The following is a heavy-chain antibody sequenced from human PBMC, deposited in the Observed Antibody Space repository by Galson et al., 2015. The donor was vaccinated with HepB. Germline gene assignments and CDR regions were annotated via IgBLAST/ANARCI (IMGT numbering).Heavy chain of an antibody. CDR2: INPNGGGT. J-gene: IGHJ4*02. D-gene: IGHD3-3*01. Sequence: SVKVSCKASGYTFIGYNLHWVRQAPGQGLEWMGRINPNGGGTVYAQKFLGRVTMTTHTPMRTAYLEVNWLRYDDTAIYYCARDETPTNFGVVTLDNWGQGALVTVSS. CDR1: GYTFIGYN. CDR3: ARDETPTNFGVVTLDN. V-gene: IGHV1-2*06.